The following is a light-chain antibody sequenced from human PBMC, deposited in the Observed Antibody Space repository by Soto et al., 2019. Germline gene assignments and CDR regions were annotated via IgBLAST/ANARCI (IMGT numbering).Light chain of an antibody. V-gene: IGKV3-11*01. J-gene: IGKJ5*01. CDR2: DAS. Sequence: EIVLTQSPGTLSLSPGEGATLSCRASQYITIYLAWYQQKPGQAPRLLIYDASNRATGIPARFSGSGSGTDFTLTISSLEPDDFAVYYCQQRADWPITFGQGTRLEIK. CDR1: QYITIY. CDR3: QQRADWPIT.